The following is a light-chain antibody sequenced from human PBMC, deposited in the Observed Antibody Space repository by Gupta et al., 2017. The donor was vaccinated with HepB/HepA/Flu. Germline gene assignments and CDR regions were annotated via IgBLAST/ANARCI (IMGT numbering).Light chain of an antibody. CDR3: QTEVTGIHGV. V-gene: IGLV4-69*01. CDR2: LNSDGSH. J-gene: IGLJ2*01. Sequence: LPHSPSASAPPPASVKLTCTLSSGHSSYAIAWHQQQPQKGPRYFMKLNSDGSHVKGDGSPDRFSGSRSGAGPYPTISSRQAEDEANYYCQTEVTGIHGVFGGGTKLTVL. CDR1: SGHSSYA.